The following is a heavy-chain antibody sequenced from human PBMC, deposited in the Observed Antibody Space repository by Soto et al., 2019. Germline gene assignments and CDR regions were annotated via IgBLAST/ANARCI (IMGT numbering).Heavy chain of an antibody. Sequence: SVKVSCKASGGTFSSYAISWVRQAPGQGLEWMGGIIPIFGTANYAQKFQGRVTITADESTSTAYMELSSLRSEDTAVYYCAIGVVEMATTGGNYFDYWGQGTLVTVSS. CDR2: IIPIFGTA. J-gene: IGHJ4*02. D-gene: IGHD1-1*01. V-gene: IGHV1-69*13. CDR1: GGTFSSYA. CDR3: AIGVVEMATTGGNYFDY.